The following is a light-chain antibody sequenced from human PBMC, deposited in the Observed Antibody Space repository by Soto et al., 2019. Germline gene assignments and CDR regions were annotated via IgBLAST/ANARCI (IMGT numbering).Light chain of an antibody. CDR2: GAS. CDR1: QSVSSN. V-gene: IGKV3-15*01. Sequence: EIVMTHSPATLSVSPGERATLSCRASQSVSSNLAWYQQKPGQAPRLLIYGASTRATGIPARFSGSGSGTEFTLTISSLQSEDFAVYYCQQYTTLLPWTFGQGSNVDIK. J-gene: IGKJ1*01. CDR3: QQYTTLLPWT.